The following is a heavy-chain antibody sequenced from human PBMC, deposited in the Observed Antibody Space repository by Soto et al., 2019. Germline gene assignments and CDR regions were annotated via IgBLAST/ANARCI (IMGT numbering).Heavy chain of an antibody. Sequence: PVGSLRLSCASSEFTFSTYAMTCVLQAPGRGLQWVATISDRGDITYYAESVKGRFTISRDNSSNTLYLQMNNLRAEHTALDYGAKPWVLSITVRPQRFDYWGRGALVT. D-gene: IGHD1-20*01. V-gene: IGHV3-23*01. CDR2: ISDRGDIT. J-gene: IGHJ4*02. CDR3: AKPWVLSITVRPQRFDY. CDR1: EFTFSTYA.